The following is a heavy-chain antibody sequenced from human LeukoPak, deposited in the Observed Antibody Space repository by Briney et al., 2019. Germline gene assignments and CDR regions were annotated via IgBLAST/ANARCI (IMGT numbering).Heavy chain of an antibody. V-gene: IGHV3-33*01. J-gene: IGHJ4*02. D-gene: IGHD3-22*01. Sequence: PGGSLRLSCITSGFTFSNYGFHWVRQAPGKGLEWTAAIWYDGSNQYYPDSVKGRFTISRDNSKNTIYLQMNSLRIEDTAMYYCARVSYYDSTTFDYWGQGTLVTVSS. CDR2: IWYDGSNQ. CDR1: GFTFSNYG. CDR3: ARVSYYDSTTFDY.